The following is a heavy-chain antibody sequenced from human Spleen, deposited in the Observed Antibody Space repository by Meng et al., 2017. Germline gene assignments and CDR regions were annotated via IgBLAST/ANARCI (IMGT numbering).Heavy chain of an antibody. D-gene: IGHD6-19*01. J-gene: IGHJ5*02. Sequence: QPQLQESGPGLVKPTVALSLTCSVSVGSISTSGYYWGWIRQPPGKGLEWIGSIGHSGITYYTPSLKSRVTVSIDTSKSQFSLKLTSVTAADTAVYYYVRSSGWVRTGFDPWGQGTLVTVSS. CDR3: VRSSGWVRTGFDP. CDR2: IGHSGIT. V-gene: IGHV4-39*01. CDR1: VGSISTSGYY.